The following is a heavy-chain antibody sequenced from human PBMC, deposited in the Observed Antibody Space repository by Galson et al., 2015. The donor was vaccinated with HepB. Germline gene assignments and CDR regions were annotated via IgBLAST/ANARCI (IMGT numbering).Heavy chain of an antibody. CDR1: GFTFSSYS. Sequence: SLRLSCAASGFTFSSYSMNWVRQAPGKGLEWVSYISSSSSTIYYADSVKGRFTISRDNSKNTLYLQMNSLRAEDTAVYYCARNVLRFLEWLFDYWGQGTLVTVSS. J-gene: IGHJ4*02. V-gene: IGHV3-48*01. CDR2: ISSSSSTI. D-gene: IGHD3-3*01. CDR3: ARNVLRFLEWLFDY.